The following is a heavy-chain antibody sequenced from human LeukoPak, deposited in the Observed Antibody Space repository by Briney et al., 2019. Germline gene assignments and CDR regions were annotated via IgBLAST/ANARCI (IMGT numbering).Heavy chain of an antibody. CDR1: GGSFSGYY. D-gene: IGHD3-10*01. CDR3: ARGEYGSGSYVYYYYGMDV. J-gene: IGHJ6*02. CDR2: INHSGST. Sequence: PSETLSFTCAVYGGSFSGYYWSWIRQPPGKGLEWIGEINHSGSTNYNPSLKSRVTISVDTSKNQFSLKLSSVTAAGTAVYYCARGEYGSGSYVYYYYGMDVWGQGTTVTVSS. V-gene: IGHV4-34*01.